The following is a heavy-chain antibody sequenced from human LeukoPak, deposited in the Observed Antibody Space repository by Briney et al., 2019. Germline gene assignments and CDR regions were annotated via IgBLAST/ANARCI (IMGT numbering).Heavy chain of an antibody. V-gene: IGHV4-61*02. CDR2: IYTSGST. J-gene: IGHJ5*02. CDR3: ARVFDL. CDR1: GGSMSSGSYY. Sequence: PSQTLSLTCTVSGGSMSSGSYYWNWIRQPAGKGLEWIGRIYTSGSTNYSPSLKSRVTISVDTSKNHFPLKLSSVTAADTAVYYCARVFDLWGQGTLVTVSS.